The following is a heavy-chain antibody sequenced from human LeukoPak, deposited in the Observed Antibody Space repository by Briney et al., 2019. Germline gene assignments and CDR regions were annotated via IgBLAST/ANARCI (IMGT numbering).Heavy chain of an antibody. Sequence: AGSLRLSCTASGFTFSNYWMSWVRQTPEKGLEWVANIKQDGSETVYVDSVKGRFTISRDNAQTSLYLQMSSLRAEDTAVYYCARDPYSSSWSYGMDVWGQGTTVTVSS. CDR1: GFTFSNYW. CDR2: IKQDGSET. J-gene: IGHJ6*02. D-gene: IGHD6-13*01. V-gene: IGHV3-7*05. CDR3: ARDPYSSSWSYGMDV.